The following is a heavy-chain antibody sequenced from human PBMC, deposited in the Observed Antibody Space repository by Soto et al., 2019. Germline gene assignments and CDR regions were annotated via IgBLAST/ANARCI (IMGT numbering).Heavy chain of an antibody. D-gene: IGHD2-2*01. CDR3: ARVGLSGAGSNAFDI. V-gene: IGHV4-39*01. CDR2: VNDGRSP. J-gene: IGHJ3*02. Sequence: SETLSLTCTVSGGSISSNSDYWGWIRQPPGKGLEWIGSVNDGRSPYYNPSLRSRVTIFVDTSTNQFSLQLNSVTAADTAVYYCARVGLSGAGSNAFDIWDQGTMVTGS. CDR1: GGSISSNSDY.